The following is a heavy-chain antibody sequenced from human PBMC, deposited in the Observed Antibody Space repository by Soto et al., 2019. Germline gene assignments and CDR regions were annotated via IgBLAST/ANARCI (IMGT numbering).Heavy chain of an antibody. CDR2: IHPYGST. D-gene: IGHD1-1*01. CDR3: ARGRDAYKTGNY. CDR1: GGSFSDYY. Sequence: QVQLQQWGAGLLKPSETLSLTCAVYGGSFSDYYWSWIRQPPGKGLEWIGEIHPYGSTNYNPSLMSRVTISKDTSKNQFSLELSSVTAADTAVYYCARGRDAYKTGNYWGQGTLVTVSS. J-gene: IGHJ4*02. V-gene: IGHV4-34*01.